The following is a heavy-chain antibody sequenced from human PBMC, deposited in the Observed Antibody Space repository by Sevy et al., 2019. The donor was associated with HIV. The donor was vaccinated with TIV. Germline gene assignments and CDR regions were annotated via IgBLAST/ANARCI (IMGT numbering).Heavy chain of an antibody. CDR3: VKGLLGEH. V-gene: IGHV3-23*01. D-gene: IGHD3-16*01. J-gene: IGHJ1*01. CDR2: IGTKDNI. Sequence: GGSLRLSCAASGFTFPTFAMIWVRQPPGKGLEWVSTIGTKDNIFYADSVKGRFTVSRDNSENTLYLQMNRLRVDDTVMYYCVKGLLGEHWGQGTLVTVSS. CDR1: GFTFPTFA.